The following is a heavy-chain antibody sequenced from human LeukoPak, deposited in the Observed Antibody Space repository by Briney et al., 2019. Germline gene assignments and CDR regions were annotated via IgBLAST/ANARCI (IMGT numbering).Heavy chain of an antibody. CDR2: INPNSGGT. CDR3: ARSLGEYSNYPP. Sequence: ASVKVSCKASGYTFTGYYMHWVRQAPGQGLEWMGRINPNSGGTNYAQKFQGRVTMTRDTSISTAYMELSRLRSDDTAVYYCARSLGEYSNYPPRGQGTLVTVSS. J-gene: IGHJ5*02. V-gene: IGHV1-2*06. CDR1: GYTFTGYY. D-gene: IGHD4-11*01.